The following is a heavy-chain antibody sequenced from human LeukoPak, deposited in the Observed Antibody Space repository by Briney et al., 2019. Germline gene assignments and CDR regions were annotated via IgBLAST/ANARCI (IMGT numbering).Heavy chain of an antibody. CDR2: IIPILGIA. CDR1: GGTFSSYA. D-gene: IGHD2-2*01. V-gene: IGHV1-69*04. J-gene: IGHJ4*02. Sequence: ASVKVSCKASGGTFSSYAISWVRQAPGQGLEWMGRIIPILGIANYAQKFQGRVTITADKSTSTAYMELSSLGSEDTAVYYCAREYCSSTSCYFDYWGQGTLVTVSS. CDR3: AREYCSSTSCYFDY.